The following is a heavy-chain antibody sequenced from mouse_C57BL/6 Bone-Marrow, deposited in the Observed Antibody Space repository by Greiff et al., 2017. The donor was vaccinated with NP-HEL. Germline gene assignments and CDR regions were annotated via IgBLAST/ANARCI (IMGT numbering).Heavy chain of an antibody. J-gene: IGHJ4*01. Sequence: QVQLQQPGAELVKPGASVKLSCKASGYTFTSYWMQWVKQRPGQGLEWIGEIDPSDSYTNYNQKFKGKATLTVDTSSSTAYMQLSSLTSEYSAVYYCARLEYGNYPYYYAMDYWGQGTSVTVSS. D-gene: IGHD2-10*02. CDR3: ARLEYGNYPYYYAMDY. V-gene: IGHV1-50*01. CDR2: IDPSDSYT. CDR1: GYTFTSYW.